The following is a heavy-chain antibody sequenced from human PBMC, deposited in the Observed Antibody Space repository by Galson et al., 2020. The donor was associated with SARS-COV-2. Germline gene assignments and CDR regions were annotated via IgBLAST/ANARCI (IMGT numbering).Heavy chain of an antibody. J-gene: IGHJ4*02. V-gene: IGHV4-39*07. CDR1: GDSISSGSYY. D-gene: IGHD3-16*01. CDR2: IYYSGTT. CDR3: ARDKRTSRGRSLGLFHY. Sequence: SETLSLTCAVSGDSISSGSYYWVWIRQPPGKGLQWIGSIYYSGTTFYNPSLKSRVSISVDTSKNQFSLKLSSVTAADTAVYYCARDKRTSRGRSLGLFHYWGQGTLVTVSS.